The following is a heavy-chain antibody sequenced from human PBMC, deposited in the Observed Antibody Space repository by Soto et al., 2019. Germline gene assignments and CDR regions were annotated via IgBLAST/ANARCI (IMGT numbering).Heavy chain of an antibody. V-gene: IGHV3-33*01. J-gene: IGHJ6*04. CDR2: IWYDGSTA. CDR1: GFDFGSYG. CDR3: AREGVRDFFVRVFYGLDV. D-gene: IGHD3-10*01. Sequence: QVQLVESGGGVVQPGGSLRLSCVASGFDFGSYGMQWVRRAPGKGLEWMAVIWYDGSTAYYADSVKGRFTISRDNSKNNLFLNLNTLTAEDTAVYFCAREGVRDFFVRVFYGLDVWGNGPTVTVSS.